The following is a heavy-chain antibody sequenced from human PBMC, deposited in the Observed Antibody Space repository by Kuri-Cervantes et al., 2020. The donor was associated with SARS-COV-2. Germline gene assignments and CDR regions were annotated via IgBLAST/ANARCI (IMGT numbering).Heavy chain of an antibody. CDR3: ARDRGEQWLVSHYYYYGMDV. CDR1: GYTFTGYY. Sequence: ASVKVSCKASGYTFTGYYMHWVRQAPGQGLEWMGWINPNSGGTNYAQKFQGRVTMTRDTSISTAYMELSRLRSDNTAVYYCARDRGEQWLVSHYYYYGMDVWGQGTTVTVSS. CDR2: INPNSGGT. J-gene: IGHJ6*02. D-gene: IGHD6-19*01. V-gene: IGHV1-2*02.